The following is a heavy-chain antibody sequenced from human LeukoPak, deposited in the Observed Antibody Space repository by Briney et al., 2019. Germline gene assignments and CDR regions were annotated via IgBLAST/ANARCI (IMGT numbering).Heavy chain of an antibody. J-gene: IGHJ4*02. CDR1: GGSVGSGTYY. D-gene: IGHD6-19*01. CDR2: VYYSGSA. Sequence: SETLSLTCTVSGGSVGSGTYYWSWIRQSPGKGLEWIGNVYYSGSAYYNPSLKSRVTMSVDTSKNQFSLKLSSVTAADTAVYYCACHSGWSGPSEWGQGTLVTVSS. CDR3: ACHSGWSGPSE. V-gene: IGHV4-39*07.